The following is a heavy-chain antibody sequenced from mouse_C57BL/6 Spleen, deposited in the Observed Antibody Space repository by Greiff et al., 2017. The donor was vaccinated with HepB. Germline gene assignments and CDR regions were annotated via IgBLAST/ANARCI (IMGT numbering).Heavy chain of an antibody. CDR1: GFSLTSYA. J-gene: IGHJ4*01. V-gene: IGHV2-9-1*01. Sequence: VQRVESGPGLVAPSQSLSITCTVSGFSLTSYAISWVRQPPGKGLEWLGVIWTGGGTNYNSALKSRLSISKDNSKSQVFLKMNSLQTDDTARYYCARKHYGPGRGAMDYWGQGTSVTVSS. CDR2: IWTGGGT. CDR3: ARKHYGPGRGAMDY. D-gene: IGHD1-1*01.